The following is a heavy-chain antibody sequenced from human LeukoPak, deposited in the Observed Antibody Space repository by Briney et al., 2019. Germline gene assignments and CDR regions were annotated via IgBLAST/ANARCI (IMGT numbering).Heavy chain of an antibody. CDR1: GGSISSNTHY. Sequence: SETLSLTCNVSGGSISSNTHYWGWIRQPPGKGLEWIASVHYTGSTYYNPSLKSRVTISVDTSKNQFSLKLSSVIAADTAVYYCARTTEGYCSSASCFGFSYSYYMDVWGKGTTVTISS. CDR2: VHYTGST. J-gene: IGHJ6*03. V-gene: IGHV4-39*07. CDR3: ARTTEGYCSSASCFGFSYSYYMDV. D-gene: IGHD2-2*01.